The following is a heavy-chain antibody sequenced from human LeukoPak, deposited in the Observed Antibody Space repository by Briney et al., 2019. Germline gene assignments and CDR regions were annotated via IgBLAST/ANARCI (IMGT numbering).Heavy chain of an antibody. CDR3: ARGRPGLASAGTYVF. V-gene: IGHV1-8*01. Sequence: ASVKVSCKASGYTFTSSDINWVRQAPGQGLEWMGWMNPNSDKTGSARKFQGRVAMTKNISISTAYIEVSSLGYEDTATYYCARGRPGLASAGTYVFWGQGTLITVSS. J-gene: IGHJ4*02. CDR2: MNPNSDKT. CDR1: GYTFTSSD. D-gene: IGHD6-13*01.